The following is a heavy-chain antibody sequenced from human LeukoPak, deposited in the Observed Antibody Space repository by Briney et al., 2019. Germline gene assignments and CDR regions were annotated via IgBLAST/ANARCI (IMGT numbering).Heavy chain of an antibody. V-gene: IGHV3-13*01. D-gene: IGHD3-10*01. Sequence: QAGGSLRLSCAASGFTFSSYDMHWVRQATGKGLEWVSAIGTAGDTYYPGSVKGRFTISRENAKNSLYLQMNSLRAGDTAVYYCARDQRRGSGNGWYYYGMDVWGQGTTVTVSS. CDR3: ARDQRRGSGNGWYYYGMDV. CDR2: IGTAGDT. CDR1: GFTFSSYD. J-gene: IGHJ6*02.